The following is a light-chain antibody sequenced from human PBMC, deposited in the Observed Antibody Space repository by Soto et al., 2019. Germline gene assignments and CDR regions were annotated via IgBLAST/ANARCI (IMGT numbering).Light chain of an antibody. CDR3: LQHNTYPYT. CDR1: QEIGHF. Sequence: DVQMTQSPSAMSASIGDRVTITCRASQEIGHFLAWFQQRPGKAPERQIHDTSTLQSGVPSRFGGSGSGTEFSLTISTLQPEDSATYYCLQHNTYPYTFGQGTKLEIK. J-gene: IGKJ2*01. CDR2: DTS. V-gene: IGKV1-17*03.